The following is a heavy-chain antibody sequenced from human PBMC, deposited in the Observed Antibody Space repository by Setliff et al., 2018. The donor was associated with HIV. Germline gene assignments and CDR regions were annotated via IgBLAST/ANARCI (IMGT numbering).Heavy chain of an antibody. D-gene: IGHD1-1*01. V-gene: IGHV3-15*01. Sequence: GGSLRLSCAASGFTFNHTWMSWVRQAPGKGLEWVGRIKRNADGGTADYAAPVKGRFSISRDDSRNSLYLQMNNLKTEDTAVYYCTRVLLNDKGNWFDPWGQGTLVTVSS. CDR1: GFTFNHTW. CDR2: IKRNADGGTA. J-gene: IGHJ5*02. CDR3: TRVLLNDKGNWFDP.